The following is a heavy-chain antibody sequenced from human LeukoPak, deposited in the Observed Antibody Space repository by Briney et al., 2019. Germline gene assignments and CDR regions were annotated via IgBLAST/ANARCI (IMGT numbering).Heavy chain of an antibody. CDR2: IYYSGST. V-gene: IGHV4-59*01. Sequence: SETMSLTCTVSGGSISSYYWSWIRQPPGKGLEWIGYIYYSGSTNYNPSLKSRVTISVDTSKNQFSLKLSTVTAADTAVYYCARDNWGWGYFDYWGQGTMVTVSS. J-gene: IGHJ4*02. CDR3: ARDNWGWGYFDY. D-gene: IGHD7-27*01. CDR1: GGSISSYY.